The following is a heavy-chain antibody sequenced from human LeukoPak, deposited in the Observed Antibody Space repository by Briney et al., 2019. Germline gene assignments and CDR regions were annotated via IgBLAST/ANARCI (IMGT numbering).Heavy chain of an antibody. V-gene: IGHV3-30*02. CDR2: IRYDGSNK. J-gene: IGHJ5*02. CDR3: AKDLEGIVVVTAPNPNWFDP. CDR1: GFTFSSYG. D-gene: IGHD2-21*02. Sequence: GGSLRLSCAASGFTFSSYGMHWVRQAPGKGLEWVAFIRYDGSNKYYADSVKGRFTISRDNSKNTLYLQMNSLRAEDTAVYYCAKDLEGIVVVTAPNPNWFDPWGQGTLVTVSS.